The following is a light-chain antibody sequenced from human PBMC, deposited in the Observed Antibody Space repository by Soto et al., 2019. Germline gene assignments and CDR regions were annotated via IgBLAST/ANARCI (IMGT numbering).Light chain of an antibody. Sequence: EIVLTQSPATLSLSPVERATLSCRASQSVTTNMAWYQQKPGQAPRLLIYGASTRATGIPARFSGSGSGTDFTLTISRLEPEDFAVYYCQQYGSSLWTFGQGTKVDIK. CDR2: GAS. V-gene: IGKV3-20*01. CDR3: QQYGSSLWT. CDR1: QSVTTN. J-gene: IGKJ1*01.